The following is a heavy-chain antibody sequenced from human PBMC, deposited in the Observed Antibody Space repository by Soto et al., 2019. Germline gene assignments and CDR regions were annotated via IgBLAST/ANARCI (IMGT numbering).Heavy chain of an antibody. CDR3: ARVMVRGVIIPYNWFDP. D-gene: IGHD3-10*01. Sequence: QVQLQESGPGLVKPSETLSLTCTVSGGSISSYYWSWIRQPPGKGLEWIGYIYYSGSTNYNPSLKSRVTISVDTSKNQFSLKLSSVTAADTVVYYCARVMVRGVIIPYNWFDPWGQGTLVTVSS. CDR1: GGSISSYY. J-gene: IGHJ5*02. V-gene: IGHV4-59*01. CDR2: IYYSGST.